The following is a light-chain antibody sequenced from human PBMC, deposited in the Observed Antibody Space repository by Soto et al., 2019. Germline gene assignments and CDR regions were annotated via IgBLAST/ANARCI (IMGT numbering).Light chain of an antibody. CDR2: DVS. J-gene: IGLJ2*01. CDR3: SSYTSSSTVV. CDR1: SSDVGGYNY. V-gene: IGLV2-14*01. Sequence: QSALTQPASVSGSPGQSITISCTGTSSDVGGYNYVSWYQQHPGKALKLMIYDVSNRPSGVSNRFSGSKSGNTASLTISGLQAEDEADYYCSSYTSSSTVVFGEGTKLTVL.